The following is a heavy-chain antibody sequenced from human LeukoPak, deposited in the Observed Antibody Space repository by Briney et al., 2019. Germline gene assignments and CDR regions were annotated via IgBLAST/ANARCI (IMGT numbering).Heavy chain of an antibody. CDR2: IYSGGST. J-gene: IGHJ6*02. Sequence: GGSLRLSCAASGFTVSSNYMSWVRQAPGKGLEWVSVIYSGGSTYYADSVKGRFTISRDNSKNTVYLQMNTLRAEDTAVYYCARDKAVAGRIDHYYYGLDVWGQGTTVTVSS. CDR1: GFTVSSNY. V-gene: IGHV3-53*01. D-gene: IGHD6-19*01. CDR3: ARDKAVAGRIDHYYYGLDV.